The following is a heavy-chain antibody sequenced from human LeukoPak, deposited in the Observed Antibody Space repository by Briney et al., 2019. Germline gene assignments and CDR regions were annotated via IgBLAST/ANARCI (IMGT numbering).Heavy chain of an antibody. CDR2: ISYTRRT. CDR3: ARGAMTTVTYYFDY. Sequence: PSETLSPTRTVSGGSISGRSSYWAWIRQPPWKESQWIGSISYTRRTFSNPSLKCRVTITVDTSKNKCTLTPCSPTAADTATEYCARGAMTTVTYYFDYWGQGTLVTVSS. J-gene: IGHJ4*02. CDR1: GGSISGRSSY. V-gene: IGHV4-39*06. D-gene: IGHD4-17*01.